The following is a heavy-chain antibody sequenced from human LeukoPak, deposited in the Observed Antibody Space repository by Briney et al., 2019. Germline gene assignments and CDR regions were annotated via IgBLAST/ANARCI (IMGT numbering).Heavy chain of an antibody. CDR2: MNPSGGST. CDR1: GYTFTSYY. D-gene: IGHD2-21*02. J-gene: IGHJ4*02. V-gene: IGHV1-46*01. Sequence: VASVKVSCKASGYTFTSYYMHWVRQAPGQGLEWMGIMNPSGGSTSYAQKFQGRVTMTRDTSISTAYMELSRLRSDDTAVYYCARGGDCGGDCTTYYFDYWGQGTLVTVSS. CDR3: ARGGDCGGDCTTYYFDY.